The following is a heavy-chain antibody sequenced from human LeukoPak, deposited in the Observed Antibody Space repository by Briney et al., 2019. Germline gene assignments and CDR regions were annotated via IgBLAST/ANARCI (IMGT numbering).Heavy chain of an antibody. CDR3: GKTTTGYSSGRYPGWPVDY. CDR1: GFTFNSYA. Sequence: GGSLRLSCAASGFTFNSYAMYWVRQAPAKGLEWVSGIFGSGGSAHYADSVKGRFTISRDNSKNTVYLQMDSLRVEDTAVYYCGKTTTGYSSGRYPGWPVDYWGQGTLVTVSS. J-gene: IGHJ4*02. D-gene: IGHD6-19*01. V-gene: IGHV3-23*01. CDR2: IFGSGGSA.